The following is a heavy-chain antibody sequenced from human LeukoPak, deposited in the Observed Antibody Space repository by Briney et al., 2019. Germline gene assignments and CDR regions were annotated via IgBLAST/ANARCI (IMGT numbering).Heavy chain of an antibody. Sequence: SETLSLTCGVSGGSISGTNWWSWVRQPPGQGLEWIGEISLAGQTNYNPSLNGRVSMSLDKSSNQLSLHLTSVTAADTATYFCSRERGPFSLFGYWGKGTRVIVSS. CDR2: ISLAGQT. D-gene: IGHD2/OR15-2a*01. J-gene: IGHJ4*02. V-gene: IGHV4/OR15-8*02. CDR3: SRERGPFSLFGY. CDR1: GGSISGTNW.